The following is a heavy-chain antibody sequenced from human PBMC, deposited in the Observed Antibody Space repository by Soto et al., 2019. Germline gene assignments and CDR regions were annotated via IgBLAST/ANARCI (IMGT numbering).Heavy chain of an antibody. D-gene: IGHD1-26*01. CDR1: GGTFSSYI. CDR2: IIPILGRA. V-gene: IGHV1-69*08. CDR3: ARVPHTAIVGAADFDY. Sequence: QVQLVQSGAEVKKPGSSVKVSCKASGGTFSSYIISWVRQAPGQGLEWMGRIIPILGRANYAQKLQGRVTITAHKSPSTAYMELSILSSEDTAVYYCARVPHTAIVGAADFDYWGQGTWVTVSS. J-gene: IGHJ4*02.